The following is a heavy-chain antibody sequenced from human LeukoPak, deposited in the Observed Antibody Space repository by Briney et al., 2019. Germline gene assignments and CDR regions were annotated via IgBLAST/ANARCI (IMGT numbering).Heavy chain of an antibody. D-gene: IGHD6-19*01. CDR2: ISWNSGSM. V-gene: IGHV3-9*01. J-gene: IGHJ5*02. CDR1: GFTFDDYA. Sequence: PGGSLRLSCAASGFTFDDYAMHWVRQAPGKGLEWVSGISWNSGSMGYADSVKGRFTISRDNAKNSLYLQMNSLRAEDTALYYCAKDRRGYSSGPFDPWGQGTLVTVSS. CDR3: AKDRRGYSSGPFDP.